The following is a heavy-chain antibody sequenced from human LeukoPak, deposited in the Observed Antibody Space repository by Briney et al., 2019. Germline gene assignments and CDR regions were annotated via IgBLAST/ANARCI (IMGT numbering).Heavy chain of an antibody. J-gene: IGHJ4*02. CDR2: INPDGSST. CDR1: GFTFRSYW. CDR3: ARDQGSWNYGDY. V-gene: IGHV3-74*01. D-gene: IGHD1-7*01. Sequence: GGSLRLSCAASGFTFRSYWMRWVRQAPGKGLVWVSRINPDGSSTNYADSVKGRFTISRDNAKNTLYLQMNSLRAEDTAVYYCARDQGSWNYGDYWGQGTLVTVSS.